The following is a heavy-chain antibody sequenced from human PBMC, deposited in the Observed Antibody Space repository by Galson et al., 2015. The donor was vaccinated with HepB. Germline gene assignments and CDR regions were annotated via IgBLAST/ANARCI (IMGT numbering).Heavy chain of an antibody. CDR3: AREGDPHIYWSALDF. Sequence: CAISGDSVSSNSVGWNWLRQSPSRGLEWLGRTYYRSSWSTDYALSLKSRITINPDTSKNQFSLQMNTLRADDTAVYYCAREGDPHIYWSALDFWGQGILVTVSS. V-gene: IGHV6-1*01. J-gene: IGHJ4*02. CDR1: GDSVSSNSVG. CDR2: TYYRSSWST. D-gene: IGHD3-3*01.